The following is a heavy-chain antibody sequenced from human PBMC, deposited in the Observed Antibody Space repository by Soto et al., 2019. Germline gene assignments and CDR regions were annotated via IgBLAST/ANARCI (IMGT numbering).Heavy chain of an antibody. D-gene: IGHD2-2*01. CDR2: IGTAGDT. Sequence: PGGSLRLSCAASGFTFSSYDMHWVRQATGKGLEWVSAIGTAGDTYYPGSVKGRFTISRENAKNSLYLQMNSLRAEDTAVYYCARDYCSSTSCYPYYYYGMDVWGQGTTVTVSS. J-gene: IGHJ6*02. CDR3: ARDYCSSTSCYPYYYYGMDV. V-gene: IGHV3-13*01. CDR1: GFTFSSYD.